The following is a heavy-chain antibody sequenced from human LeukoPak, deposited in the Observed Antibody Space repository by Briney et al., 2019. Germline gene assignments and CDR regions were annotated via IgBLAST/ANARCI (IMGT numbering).Heavy chain of an antibody. J-gene: IGHJ4*02. CDR3: AKARYCSSTSCYWDY. D-gene: IGHD2-2*01. CDR2: ISWNSGSI. Sequence: GRSLRLSCAASGFTFDDYAMHWVRQAPGKGLEWVSGISWNSGSIGYADSVKGRLTISRDNAKNSLYLQMNSLRAEDMALYYCAKARYCSSTSCYWDYWGQGTLVTVSS. V-gene: IGHV3-9*03. CDR1: GFTFDDYA.